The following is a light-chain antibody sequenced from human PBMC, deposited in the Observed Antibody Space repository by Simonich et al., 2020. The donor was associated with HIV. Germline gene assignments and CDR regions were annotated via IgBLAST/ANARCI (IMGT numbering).Light chain of an antibody. CDR1: QSHLSSNGYNY. V-gene: IGKV2-28*01. J-gene: IGKJ3*01. CDR2: LGS. CDR3: MQALQTPFT. Sequence: DIVMTQSPLSLPVTPGEPASISCRSSQSHLSSNGYNYLDWYLQKPGQSPQLLIYLGSNRASGVPDRFSGSGSGTDFTLQISRVEAEDVGVYYCMQALQTPFTFGPGTKVDIK.